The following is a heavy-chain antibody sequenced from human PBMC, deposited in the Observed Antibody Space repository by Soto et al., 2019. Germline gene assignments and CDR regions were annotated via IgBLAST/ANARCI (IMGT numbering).Heavy chain of an antibody. CDR3: SWMELRLHNWFDP. V-gene: IGHV1-18*01. Sequence: QVQLVQSGAEVKKPGASVKVSCKASGYTFTSYGISWVRQAPGQGLEWMGWISAYNGNTNYAQKLQGXVTMTTDTXXXXXXXXXXXXXXXDTAVYYCSWMELRLHNWFDPWGQGTLVTVSS. J-gene: IGHJ5*02. D-gene: IGHD1-7*01. CDR1: GYTFTSYG. CDR2: ISAYNGNT.